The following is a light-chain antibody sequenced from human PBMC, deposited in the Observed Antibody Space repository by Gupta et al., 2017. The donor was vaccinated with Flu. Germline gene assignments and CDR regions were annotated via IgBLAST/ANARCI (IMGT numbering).Light chain of an antibody. J-gene: IGKJ4*01. V-gene: IGKV3-11*01. CDR1: QSASCY. Sequence: DIVLTQSPATLSFSPGERATLSCRASQSASCYFAWCQQKPGQAPRLIIYDTSKSAIGSTDRFSGSGYRKDFTLTSSRREYEDCAVYYGHQGYLLLTFGRGTKVEIK. CDR2: DTS. CDR3: HQGYLLLT.